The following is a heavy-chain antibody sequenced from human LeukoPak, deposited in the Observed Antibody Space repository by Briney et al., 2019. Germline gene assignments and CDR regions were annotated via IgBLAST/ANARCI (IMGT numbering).Heavy chain of an antibody. CDR1: GFTFTSYD. J-gene: IGHJ6*02. V-gene: IGHV1-8*01. CDR2: MNPNSGNT. Sequence: ASVKVSCKASGFTFTSYDINWVRQATGQGLEWMGWMNPNSGNTRYAQKVQGRITMTRDTSISTAYMELSSLRSEDTAVYYCAREIVVVPAAIYYYYYGMDVWGQGTTVTVSS. D-gene: IGHD2-2*01. CDR3: AREIVVVPAAIYYYYYGMDV.